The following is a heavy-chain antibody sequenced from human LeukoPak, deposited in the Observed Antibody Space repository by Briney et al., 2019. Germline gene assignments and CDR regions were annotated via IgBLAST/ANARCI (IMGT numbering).Heavy chain of an antibody. Sequence: GGSLRLSCAASGFTFSSYSMNWVRQAPGKGLEWVSSISSSSSYIYYADSVKGRFTISRDNAKNSLYLQMNSLRAEDTAVYYCACAYMVRGVFDYWGQGTLVTVSS. J-gene: IGHJ4*02. D-gene: IGHD3-10*01. CDR2: ISSSSSYI. V-gene: IGHV3-21*01. CDR3: ACAYMVRGVFDY. CDR1: GFTFSSYS.